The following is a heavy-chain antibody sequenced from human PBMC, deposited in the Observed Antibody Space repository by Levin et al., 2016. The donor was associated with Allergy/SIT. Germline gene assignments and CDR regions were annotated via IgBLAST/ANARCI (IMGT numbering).Heavy chain of an antibody. J-gene: IGHJ4*02. Sequence: WIRQPPGKGLEWVSAISGSGGSTYYADSVKGRFTISRDNSKNTLYLQMNSLRAEDTAVYYCAKGWWELLGRDYWGQGTLVTVSS. D-gene: IGHD1-26*01. CDR2: ISGSGGST. V-gene: IGHV3-23*01. CDR3: AKGWWELLGRDY.